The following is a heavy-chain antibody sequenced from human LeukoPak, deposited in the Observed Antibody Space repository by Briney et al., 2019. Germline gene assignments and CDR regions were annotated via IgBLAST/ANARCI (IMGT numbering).Heavy chain of an antibody. CDR2: ISERGGST. V-gene: IGHV3-23*01. CDR3: AKRGVVIRGLLVIGYHQEAYHYDF. D-gene: IGHD3-10*01. CDR1: GISLSNYA. Sequence: GGSLRLSCVVSGISLSNYAMTWVRQAPGKGPEWVSYISERGGSTTYADSVKGRFTISRDTSLNTLYLQMNNLRAEDTAVYFCAKRGVVIRGLLVIGYHQEAYHYDFWGQGVPVTVSS. J-gene: IGHJ4*02.